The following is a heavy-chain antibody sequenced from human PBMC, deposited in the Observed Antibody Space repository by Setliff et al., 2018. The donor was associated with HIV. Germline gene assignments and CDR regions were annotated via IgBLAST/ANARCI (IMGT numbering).Heavy chain of an antibody. J-gene: IGHJ4*02. CDR2: VSGRGDSI. CDR3: ARGKIVVVPAAMRPFDY. D-gene: IGHD2-2*01. CDR1: GFTFSSYS. V-gene: IGHV3-48*04. Sequence: PGGSLRLSCAASGFTFSSYSLNWVRQAPGKGLEWVSYVSGRGDSIYYAASVKGRFTISRDNAKNTLYLQMNSLRAEDTAVYYCARGKIVVVPAAMRPFDYWGQGTLVTVSS.